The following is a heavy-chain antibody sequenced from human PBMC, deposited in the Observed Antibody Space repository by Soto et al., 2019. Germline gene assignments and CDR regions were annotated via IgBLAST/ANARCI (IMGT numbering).Heavy chain of an antibody. D-gene: IGHD6-13*01. CDR2: IYYSGST. CDR1: GGSISSGGYY. V-gene: IGHV4-31*03. Sequence: TLSLTCTVSGGSISSGGYYWSWIRQHPGKGLEWIGYIYYSGSTYYNPSLKSRVTISVDTSKNQFSLKLSSVTAADTAVYYCAREPPDSSSWYDAFDIWGQGTMVTVSS. J-gene: IGHJ3*02. CDR3: AREPPDSSSWYDAFDI.